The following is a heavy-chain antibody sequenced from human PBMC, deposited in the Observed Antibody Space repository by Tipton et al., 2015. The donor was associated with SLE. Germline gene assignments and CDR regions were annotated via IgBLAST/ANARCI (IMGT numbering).Heavy chain of an antibody. Sequence: TLSLTCTVSGGSISSYYWSWIRQPPGKGLEWIGSIYYSGGTYYNPFLNGRVTISVDTSKNQFSLTLSSVTAADTAVYYCASVLRGDYWYFDLWGRGTLVTVSS. V-gene: IGHV4-59*05. CDR3: ASVLRGDYWYFDL. CDR2: IYYSGGT. D-gene: IGHD3-3*01. CDR1: GGSISSYY. J-gene: IGHJ2*01.